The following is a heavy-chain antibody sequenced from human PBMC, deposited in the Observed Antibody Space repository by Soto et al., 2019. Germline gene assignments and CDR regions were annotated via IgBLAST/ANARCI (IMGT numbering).Heavy chain of an antibody. J-gene: IGHJ4*02. CDR1: GGTFSSYA. CDR2: IIPIFGTA. Sequence: SVKVSCKASGGTFSSYANSWVRQAPGQGLEWMGGIIPIFGTANYAQKFQGRVTITADESTSTAYMELSSLRSEDTAVYYCARAYYYDSSGYYYGWVYFDYWGQGTLVTVSS. V-gene: IGHV1-69*13. CDR3: ARAYYYDSSGYYYGWVYFDY. D-gene: IGHD3-22*01.